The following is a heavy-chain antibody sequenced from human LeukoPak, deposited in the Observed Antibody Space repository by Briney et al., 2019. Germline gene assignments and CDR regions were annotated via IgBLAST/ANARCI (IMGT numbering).Heavy chain of an antibody. J-gene: IGHJ6*02. CDR2: INHSGST. D-gene: IGHD2-21*02. CDR3: ARACGGDCYWYYYYGMDV. V-gene: IGHV4-34*01. CDR1: GGSFSGYY. Sequence: SETLSLTCAVYGGSFSGYYWSWIRQPPGKGLEWIGEINHSGSTNYNPSLKSRVTISVDTSKNQFSLKLSSVTAADTAVYHCARACGGDCYWYYYYGMDVWGQGTTVTVSS.